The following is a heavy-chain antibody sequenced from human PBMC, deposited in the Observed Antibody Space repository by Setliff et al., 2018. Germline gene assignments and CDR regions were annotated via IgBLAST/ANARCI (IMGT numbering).Heavy chain of an antibody. J-gene: IGHJ3*02. CDR1: GGSINSMSYY. V-gene: IGHV4-39*07. Sequence: SETLSLTCTVSGGSINSMSYYWGWIRQPPGKGLEWIGSIYHSGSSYYNPSLRSRATISGDTSNDRLSLRLTSVTAADTAVYYCARGWVLGAFDIWGQGTMVTVSS. D-gene: IGHD2-8*01. CDR2: IYHSGSS. CDR3: ARGWVLGAFDI.